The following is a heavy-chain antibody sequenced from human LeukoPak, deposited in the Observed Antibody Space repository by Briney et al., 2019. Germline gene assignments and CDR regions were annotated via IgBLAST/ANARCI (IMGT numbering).Heavy chain of an antibody. CDR1: GYTFTSYD. Sequence: ASVKVSCKASGYTFTSYDINWVRQAPGQGLEWMGWINTNTGNPTYAQGFTGRFVFSLDTSVSTTYLQISSLKAEDTAVYYCARDPGDDFVVPGDPWGRGTLVTVSS. V-gene: IGHV7-4-1*02. D-gene: IGHD2-2*01. J-gene: IGHJ5*02. CDR3: ARDPGDDFVVPGDP. CDR2: INTNTGNP.